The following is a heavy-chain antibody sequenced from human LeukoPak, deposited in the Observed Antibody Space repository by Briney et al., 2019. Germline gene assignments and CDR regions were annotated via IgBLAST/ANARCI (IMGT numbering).Heavy chain of an antibody. Sequence: SETLSLTCTVSGGSISSYYWSWIRQPAGKGLEWIGRIHTSGSTNYNPSLKSRVTISVDTSKNQFSLKLSSVTAADTAVYYCARGASYCGGDCYVNWGQGTLVTVSS. CDR3: ARGASYCGGDCYVN. CDR2: IHTSGST. D-gene: IGHD2-21*02. V-gene: IGHV4-4*07. CDR1: GGSISSYY. J-gene: IGHJ4*02.